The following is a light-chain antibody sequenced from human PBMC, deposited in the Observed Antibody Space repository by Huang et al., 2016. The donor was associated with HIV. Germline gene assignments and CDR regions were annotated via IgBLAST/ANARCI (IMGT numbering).Light chain of an antibody. Sequence: DIPMTQSPSSLSASVGDRVTITCRSSHTINTYLNWYQQKPGEAPRLLIFAASNLQGGVPSRFSGRGSGTDFTLTISSLQPEDSATNYCQQRHDNFWTFGQGTKVEI. CDR2: AAS. V-gene: IGKV1-39*01. CDR3: QQRHDNFWT. J-gene: IGKJ1*01. CDR1: HTINTY.